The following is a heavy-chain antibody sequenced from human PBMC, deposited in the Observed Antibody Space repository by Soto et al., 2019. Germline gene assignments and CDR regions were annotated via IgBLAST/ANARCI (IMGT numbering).Heavy chain of an antibody. CDR2: ISYDGSNK. J-gene: IGHJ4*02. CDR3: ARDRGTYCSRTSCPTSFDY. V-gene: IGHV3-30-3*01. Sequence: QVQLVESGGGVVQPGRSLRLSCAASGFTFSSYAMHWVRQAPGKGLEWVAVISYDGSNKYYADSVKGRFTISRDNSKNTLYLQMNSLRAEDTAVYYCARDRGTYCSRTSCPTSFDYWGQGTLVTVSS. CDR1: GFTFSSYA. D-gene: IGHD2-2*01.